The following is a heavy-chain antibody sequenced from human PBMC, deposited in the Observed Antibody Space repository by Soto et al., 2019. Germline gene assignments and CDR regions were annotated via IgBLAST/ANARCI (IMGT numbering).Heavy chain of an antibody. CDR1: GGSISSGGYS. Sequence: PSETLSLTCADSGGSISSGGYSWSWIRQPPGKGLEWIGYIYHSGSTYYNPSLKSRVTISVGRSKNQFSLKLSSVTAADTAVYYCARARVLAAPGAFDIWGQGTMVTVSS. D-gene: IGHD6-13*01. V-gene: IGHV4-30-2*01. CDR3: ARARVLAAPGAFDI. CDR2: IYHSGST. J-gene: IGHJ3*02.